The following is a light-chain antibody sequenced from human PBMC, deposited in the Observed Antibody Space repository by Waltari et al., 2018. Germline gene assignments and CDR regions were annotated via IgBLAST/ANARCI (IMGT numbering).Light chain of an antibody. V-gene: IGKV4-1*01. CDR1: QSVLYSSNNKNY. J-gene: IGKJ5*01. CDR3: QQYYSSPLT. Sequence: DIVMTQSPDSLAVSLGERATINCKSSQSVLYSSNNKNYLAWFQQKPGQPPKLLISWASTRESGVPDRFSCSGSGTDFTLTISSLQAEDVAVYYCQQYYSSPLTFGQGTRLEIK. CDR2: WAS.